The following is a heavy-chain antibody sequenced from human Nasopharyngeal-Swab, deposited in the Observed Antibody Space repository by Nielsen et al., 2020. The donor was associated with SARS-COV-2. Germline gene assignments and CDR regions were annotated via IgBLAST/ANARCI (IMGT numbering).Heavy chain of an antibody. J-gene: IGHJ3*02. CDR2: IIPIFGTA. D-gene: IGHD3-22*01. Sequence: SVKVSCKASGGTFSYYAISWVRQAPGQGLEWMGGIIPIFGTANYAQKFQGRVTIPADKSTSTAYMELSSLRSEDTAVYYCATVKTYYYDSSGDRGDAFDIWGQGTMVTVSS. CDR3: ATVKTYYYDSSGDRGDAFDI. V-gene: IGHV1-69*06. CDR1: GGTFSYYA.